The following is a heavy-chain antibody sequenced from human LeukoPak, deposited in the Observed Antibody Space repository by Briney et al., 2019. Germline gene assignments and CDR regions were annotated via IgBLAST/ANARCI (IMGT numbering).Heavy chain of an antibody. Sequence: SWETLSLTCAVSGGSISSGGYSWSWIRQPPGKGLEWIGYIYHSGSTYYNPSLKSRVTISVDRSKNQFSLKLSSVTAADTAVYYCASGYSYGSSPDAFDIWGQGTMVTVSS. CDR1: GGSISSGGYS. D-gene: IGHD5-18*01. CDR2: IYHSGST. J-gene: IGHJ3*02. CDR3: ASGYSYGSSPDAFDI. V-gene: IGHV4-30-2*01.